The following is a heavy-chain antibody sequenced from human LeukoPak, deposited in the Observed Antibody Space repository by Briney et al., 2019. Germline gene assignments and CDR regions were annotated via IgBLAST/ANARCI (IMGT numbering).Heavy chain of an antibody. D-gene: IGHD5-18*01. Sequence: SEALSLTCAVSGGSISSNNWWGWVRQPPGKGLEWIGYIYYSGSTYYNPSLKSRVTISVDTSKNQFSLKLSSVTAADTAVYYCASFLGYSYGYYFDYWGQGTLVTVS. V-gene: IGHV4-4*02. CDR3: ASFLGYSYGYYFDY. CDR1: GGSISSNNW. CDR2: IYYSGST. J-gene: IGHJ4*02.